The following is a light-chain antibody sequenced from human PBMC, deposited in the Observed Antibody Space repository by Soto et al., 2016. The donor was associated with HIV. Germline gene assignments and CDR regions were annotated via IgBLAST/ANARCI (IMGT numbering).Light chain of an antibody. CDR1: EDISDY. Sequence: DIQMTQSPSSLSASVGDRVTITCQASEDISDYLNWYQQKPGKAPKLLIYDASNLGKGVPPRFTGSGSGTDYTFTITSLQPEDTATYYCQQYHSYPLTFGGGTKVEIK. V-gene: IGKV1-33*01. J-gene: IGKJ4*01. CDR2: DAS. CDR3: QQYHSYPLT.